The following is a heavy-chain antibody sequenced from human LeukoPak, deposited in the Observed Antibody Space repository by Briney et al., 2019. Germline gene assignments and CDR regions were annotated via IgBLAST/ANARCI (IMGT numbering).Heavy chain of an antibody. Sequence: GASVKVSCKASGYTFTGYYIHWVRQAPGQGLEWMGWINPNSGGTNYAQKFQDRVTMTRDTSISTAYMELSRLRSDDTAVYYCARVVLMGAADDAFDGWGQGTMVTVSS. D-gene: IGHD1-26*01. J-gene: IGHJ3*01. V-gene: IGHV1-2*02. CDR3: ARVVLMGAADDAFDG. CDR2: INPNSGGT. CDR1: GYTFTGYY.